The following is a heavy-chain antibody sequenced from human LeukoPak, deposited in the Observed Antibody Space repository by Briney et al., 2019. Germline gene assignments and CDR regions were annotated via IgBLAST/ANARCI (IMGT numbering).Heavy chain of an antibody. D-gene: IGHD2-15*01. CDR2: ISYDGSNK. CDR1: GSTFSSHA. Sequence: PGGSLRLSCAASGSTFSSHAMHWVRQAPGKGLEWVAVISYDGSNKYYADSVKGRFTISRDNSKNTLYLQMNSLRAEDTAVYYCARDYCSGGSCYSGFFDYWGQGTLVTVSS. J-gene: IGHJ4*02. CDR3: ARDYCSGGSCYSGFFDY. V-gene: IGHV3-30-3*01.